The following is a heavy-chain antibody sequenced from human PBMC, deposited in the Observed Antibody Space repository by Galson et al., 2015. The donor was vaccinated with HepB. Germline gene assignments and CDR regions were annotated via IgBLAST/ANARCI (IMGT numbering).Heavy chain of an antibody. Sequence: SLRLSCAASGFTFSSYSMNWVRQAPGKGLEWVSSISSSSSYIYYADSVKGRFTISRDNAKNSLYLQMNSLRAEDTAVYYCARGLFEGIGKPNGYSSGYFRFIGYWGQGTLVTVSS. CDR2: ISSSSSYI. CDR3: ARGLFEGIGKPNGYSSGYFRFIGY. D-gene: IGHD3-22*01. V-gene: IGHV3-21*01. J-gene: IGHJ4*02. CDR1: GFTFSSYS.